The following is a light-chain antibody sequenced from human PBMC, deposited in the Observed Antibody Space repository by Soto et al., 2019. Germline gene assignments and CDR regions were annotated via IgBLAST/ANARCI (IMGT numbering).Light chain of an antibody. CDR2: KAS. CDR1: QSISSW. V-gene: IGKV1-5*03. CDR3: QQDNSYWT. Sequence: DIQMTQSPSTLSASVGDRVTITCRASQSISSWLAWYQQKPGKAPNLLIYKASSLESGVPSRFSGSGSETEFTLTISSLQPDYFATYYCQQDNSYWTFGQGTKVEIK. J-gene: IGKJ1*01.